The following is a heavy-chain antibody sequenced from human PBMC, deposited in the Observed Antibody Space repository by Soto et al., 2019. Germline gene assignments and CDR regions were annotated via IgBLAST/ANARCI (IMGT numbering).Heavy chain of an antibody. CDR3: ARSQRGRTAFTFDY. D-gene: IGHD3-16*01. J-gene: IGHJ4*02. CDR1: GGSFREYY. Sequence: PSETLSLTCAVNGGSFREYYWSWIRQPPGKGLEWIGYIYYSGTTNYNSYLKSRLSLSVDMSKNQFSLKLASVTAADTAVYFCARSQRGRTAFTFDYWGQGALVTVSS. CDR2: IYYSGTT. V-gene: IGHV4-34*11.